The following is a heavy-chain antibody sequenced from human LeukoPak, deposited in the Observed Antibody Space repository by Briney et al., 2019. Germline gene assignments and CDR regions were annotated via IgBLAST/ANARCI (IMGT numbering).Heavy chain of an antibody. CDR3: ARDFSDYDILTGYYVEWFDP. CDR2: ISSSSTTI. V-gene: IGHV3-48*04. CDR1: GFTFSSYS. D-gene: IGHD3-9*01. Sequence: GGSLRLSCAASGFTFSSYSMNWVRQAPGKGLEWVSYISSSSTTIYEDSVKGRFTISRDNAKNSLYLQMNSLRAEDTAVYYCARDFSDYDILTGYYVEWFDPWGQGILVAVSS. J-gene: IGHJ5*02.